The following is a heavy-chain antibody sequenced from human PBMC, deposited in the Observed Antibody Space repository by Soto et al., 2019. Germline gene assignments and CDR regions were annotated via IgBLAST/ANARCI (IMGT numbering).Heavy chain of an antibody. J-gene: IGHJ6*02. CDR2: ISYDGTNK. CDR1: DFAFSNYG. V-gene: IGHV3-30*18. D-gene: IGHD5-18*01. Sequence: QVQLVESGGGVVQPGGSLRLSCVASDFAFSNYGMHWVRQAPGKGLEWVALISYDGTNKYYADSVKGRFSISRDNFRTMMYLQMNSLRAEDTAVYHCVKERYGQLWLEDYGMDVWGQGTTVTVSS. CDR3: VKERYGQLWLEDYGMDV.